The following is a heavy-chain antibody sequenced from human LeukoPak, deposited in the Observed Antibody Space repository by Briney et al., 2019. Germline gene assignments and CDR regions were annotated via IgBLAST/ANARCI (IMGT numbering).Heavy chain of an antibody. D-gene: IGHD3-10*01. J-gene: IGHJ4*02. V-gene: IGHV1-2*04. Sequence: GASVKVSCKASGYTFTGYDMHWVRQAPGQGLEWMGWINPYSGNTNYAQKFQGWVTMTRDTSISTAYMELSRLRSDDTAVYYCARETGCGYGSGSYYDYWGQGTLVTVSS. CDR2: INPYSGNT. CDR3: ARETGCGYGSGSYYDY. CDR1: GYTFTGYD.